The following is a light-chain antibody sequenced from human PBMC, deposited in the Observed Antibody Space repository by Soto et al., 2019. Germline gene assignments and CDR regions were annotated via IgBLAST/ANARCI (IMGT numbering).Light chain of an antibody. CDR3: SAYTSSSIDYV. CDR1: SSDVGGYNY. V-gene: IGLV2-14*01. Sequence: QSALTQPASVSGSPGQSITISCTGTSSDVGGYNYVSWYQQHPGKAPKLMMYEVSNRPSGVSNRFSGSKSGNTASLPISGLQAEDEADYYCSAYTSSSIDYVFGTGTKLTVL. CDR2: EVS. J-gene: IGLJ1*01.